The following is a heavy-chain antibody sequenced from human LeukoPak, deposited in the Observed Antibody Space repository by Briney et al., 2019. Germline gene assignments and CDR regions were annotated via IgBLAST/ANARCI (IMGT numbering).Heavy chain of an antibody. CDR3: ARDWLTGTTGWFDP. CDR1: GGSISSYY. J-gene: IGHJ5*02. Sequence: SEALSLTCTVSGGSISSYYWSWIRQPAGKGLEWIGRIYTSGSTNYNPSLKSRVTMSVDTSKNQFSLKLSSVTAADTAVYYCARDWLTGTTGWFDPWGQGTLVTVSS. CDR2: IYTSGST. V-gene: IGHV4-4*07. D-gene: IGHD1-20*01.